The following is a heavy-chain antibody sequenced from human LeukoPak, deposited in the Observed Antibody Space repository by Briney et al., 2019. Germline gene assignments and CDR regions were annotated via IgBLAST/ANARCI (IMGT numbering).Heavy chain of an antibody. CDR3: ARSARLMKGVVEVTALDD. D-gene: IGHD3-3*01. CDR1: GFTFRSYE. V-gene: IGHV3-48*03. J-gene: IGHJ4*02. Sequence: GGSLRLSCEDSGFTFRSYEMNWVRQAPGKGLEWIAYLSSSGSAFSYADSVKGRFTIARDNAKNSVYLEMNSLRADDTAAYYCARSARLMKGVVEVTALDDWGQGTLVTVSS. CDR2: LSSSGSAF.